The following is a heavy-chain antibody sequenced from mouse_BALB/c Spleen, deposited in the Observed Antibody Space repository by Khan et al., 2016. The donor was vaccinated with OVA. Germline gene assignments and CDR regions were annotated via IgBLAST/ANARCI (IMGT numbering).Heavy chain of an antibody. V-gene: IGHV5-17*02. Sequence: EVQPVESGGDLVQPGGSRKLSCAASGFTFSSFGIHWVRQAPEKGLEWVAYISSDSITLYYADTVTGRFTISRNSPRNTLCLQMTSRRSEDTAIYYGASGNCAWFAYWGQGTLVTVSA. CDR1: GFTFSSFG. CDR3: ASGNCAWFAY. CDR2: ISSDSITL. J-gene: IGHJ3*01. D-gene: IGHD2-1*01.